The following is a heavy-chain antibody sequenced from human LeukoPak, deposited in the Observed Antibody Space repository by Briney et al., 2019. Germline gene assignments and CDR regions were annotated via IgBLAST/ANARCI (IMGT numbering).Heavy chain of an antibody. Sequence: GGSLRLSCAASGFVFTNYWMSWIRQAPGKGLEWVDNINQDGSEKHYVDSVKGRFTVSRDNSKNTLYLQMNSLRAEDTAVYYCAKDRTLLIAAAGNFDYWGRGTLVTVSS. V-gene: IGHV3-7*03. J-gene: IGHJ4*02. CDR2: INQDGSEK. CDR1: GFVFTNYW. CDR3: AKDRTLLIAAAGNFDY. D-gene: IGHD6-13*01.